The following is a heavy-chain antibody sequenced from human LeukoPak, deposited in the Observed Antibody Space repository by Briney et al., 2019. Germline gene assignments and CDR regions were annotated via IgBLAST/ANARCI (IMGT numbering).Heavy chain of an antibody. CDR2: IYYSGST. J-gene: IGHJ4*02. V-gene: IGHV4-59*01. Sequence: KPSETLSLTCTVSGGSISSYYWSWIRQPPGKGLEGIGYIYYSGSTNYKPTLKSRVTISVDTSKNQFSLKLSSVTAADTAVYYCARDGGGGFFDYWGQGTLVTVSS. CDR1: GGSISSYY. CDR3: ARDGGGGFFDY. D-gene: IGHD2-15*01.